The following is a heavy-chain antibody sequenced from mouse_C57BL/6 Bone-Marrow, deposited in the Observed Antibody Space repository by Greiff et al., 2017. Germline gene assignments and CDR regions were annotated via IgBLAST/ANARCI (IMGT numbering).Heavy chain of an antibody. J-gene: IGHJ3*01. Sequence: VKLMESGAELVRPGASVTLSCKASGYTFTDYEMHWVKQTPVHGLEWIGAIDPETGGTAYNQKFKGKAILTADKSSSTAYMELRSLTSEDSAVYYCTRWSNYEAYWGQGTLVTVSA. CDR2: IDPETGGT. D-gene: IGHD2-5*01. CDR3: TRWSNYEAY. V-gene: IGHV1-15*01. CDR1: GYTFTDYE.